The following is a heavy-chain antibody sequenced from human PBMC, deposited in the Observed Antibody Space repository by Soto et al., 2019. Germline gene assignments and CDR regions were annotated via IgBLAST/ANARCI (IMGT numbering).Heavy chain of an antibody. CDR2: INPTGGTV. CDR3: ATEGDPRLYAATVFDY. D-gene: IGHD3-16*01. CDR1: GYTFTKFH. Sequence: QVRLVQSGAEVTKPGASVKISCETSGYTFTKFHLHWVRQAPGQGLEWMGRINPTGGTVNYAQHFQGRVTVTTDTSTSTVHMELSSLRFEDTAVYYCATEGDPRLYAATVFDYWGQGTLLSVSS. J-gene: IGHJ4*02. V-gene: IGHV1-46*01.